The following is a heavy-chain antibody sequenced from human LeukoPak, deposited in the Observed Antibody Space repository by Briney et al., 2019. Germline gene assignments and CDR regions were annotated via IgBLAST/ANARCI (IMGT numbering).Heavy chain of an antibody. Sequence: ASVTVSCKASGYTFTSYFMHWVRQAPGQGLEWMGIINPSGGSTSYAQKFQGRVTMTRDTSTSTVYMELSSLRSEDTAVYYCARDAPIAAAGTYYYYGMDVWGQGTTVTVSS. CDR2: INPSGGST. V-gene: IGHV1-46*01. CDR1: GYTFTSYF. D-gene: IGHD6-13*01. J-gene: IGHJ6*02. CDR3: ARDAPIAAAGTYYYYGMDV.